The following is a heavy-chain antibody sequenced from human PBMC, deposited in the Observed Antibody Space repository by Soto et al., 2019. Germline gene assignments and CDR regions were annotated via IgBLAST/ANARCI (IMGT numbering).Heavy chain of an antibody. CDR1: GYSFTSYW. CDR2: IDPSDSYT. Sequence: GESLKISCKGSGYSFTSYWISWVRQMPGKGLEWMGRIDPSDSYTNYSPSFQGHVTISADKSISTAYLQWSSLKASDTAMYYCARHLVRPPYDRSGMAVWGQGTTVTVSS. J-gene: IGHJ6*02. D-gene: IGHD5-12*01. CDR3: ARHLVRPPYDRSGMAV. V-gene: IGHV5-10-1*01.